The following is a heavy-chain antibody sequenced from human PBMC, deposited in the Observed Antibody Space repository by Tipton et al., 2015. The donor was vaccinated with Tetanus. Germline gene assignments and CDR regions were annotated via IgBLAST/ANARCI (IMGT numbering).Heavy chain of an antibody. V-gene: IGHV1-18*01. CDR3: ARVLAVAGNYYYYGMDV. Sequence: QLVQSGAEVKKPGASVKVSCKASGYTFTSYGISWVRQAPGQGLEWMGWISAYNGNTNYAQKLQGIVTMTPDTSTGTAYMGLRSLRSDDTAVYYCARVLAVAGNYYYYGMDVWGQGTTVTVSS. D-gene: IGHD6-19*01. CDR2: ISAYNGNT. CDR1: GYTFTSYG. J-gene: IGHJ6*02.